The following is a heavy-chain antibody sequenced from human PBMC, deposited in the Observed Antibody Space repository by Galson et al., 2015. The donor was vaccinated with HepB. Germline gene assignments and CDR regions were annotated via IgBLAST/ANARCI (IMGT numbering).Heavy chain of an antibody. J-gene: IGHJ3*02. CDR2: ISSSSSTI. CDR1: GFTFSSYS. CDR3: ARDWLLWFGEPSGHDAFDI. V-gene: IGHV3-48*02. D-gene: IGHD3-10*01. Sequence: SLRLSCAASGFTFSSYSMNWVRQAPGKGLEWVSYISSSSSTIYYADSVKGRFTISRDNAKNSLYLQMNSLRDEDTAVYYCARDWLLWFGEPSGHDAFDIWGQGTMVTVSS.